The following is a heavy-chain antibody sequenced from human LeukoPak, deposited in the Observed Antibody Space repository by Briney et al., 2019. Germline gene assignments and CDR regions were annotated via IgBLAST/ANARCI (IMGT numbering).Heavy chain of an antibody. CDR3: ARGHYAVLTGFHY. Sequence: GGSLRLSCAASGFLVSSNYMSWVRHAPGKGLEWVSVIYSGGSTSYADSVKGRFTVSRDNSKNTLYLQTNSVRAADTAVYYCARGHYAVLTGFHYWGQGTLVTVSS. CDR1: GFLVSSNY. J-gene: IGHJ4*02. V-gene: IGHV3-53*01. D-gene: IGHD3-9*01. CDR2: IYSGGST.